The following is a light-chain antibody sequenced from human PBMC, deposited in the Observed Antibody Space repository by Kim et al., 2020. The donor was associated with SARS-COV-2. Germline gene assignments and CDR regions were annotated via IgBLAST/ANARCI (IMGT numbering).Light chain of an antibody. CDR1: QSISSW. J-gene: IGKJ1*01. CDR2: KAS. V-gene: IGKV1-5*03. CDR3: QQYNSYPT. Sequence: SAFVRDRVTITCRASQSISSWLAWYQQKPGKAPNLLIYKASSLQSGVPSRFSGSGSGTEFTLTISSLQPDDFATYYCQQYNSYPTFGQGTKVDIK.